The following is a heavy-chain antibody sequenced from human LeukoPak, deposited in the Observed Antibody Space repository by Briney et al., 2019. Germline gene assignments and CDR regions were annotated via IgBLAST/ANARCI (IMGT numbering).Heavy chain of an antibody. J-gene: IGHJ4*02. CDR3: AKAGAYDSSGYYYYLDY. V-gene: IGHV3-30*18. CDR1: GXTLSTFG. Sequence: GGSLRLSCAASGXTLSTFGNHWVRQAPGKGLEWVASISSDGNNKYYVGSVEGRFTISRDNSRNTLYLQMNSLRTEDTAVYYCAKAGAYDSSGYYYYLDYWGQGTLVTVPS. D-gene: IGHD3-22*01. CDR2: ISSDGNNK.